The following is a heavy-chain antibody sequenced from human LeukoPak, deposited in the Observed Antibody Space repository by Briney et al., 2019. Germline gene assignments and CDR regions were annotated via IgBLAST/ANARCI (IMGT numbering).Heavy chain of an antibody. CDR3: ARGDYDFWSGYPYGMDD. D-gene: IGHD3-3*01. CDR2: MNPNSGNT. V-gene: IGHV1-8*01. CDR1: GYTFTSYD. J-gene: IGHJ6*02. Sequence: ASVKVSCKASGYTFTSYDINWVRQATGQGLEWMGWMNPNSGNTGYAQKFQGRVTMTRNTSISTAYMELSSLRSEDTAVYYCARGDYDFWSGYPYGMDDWGQGTTVTVSS.